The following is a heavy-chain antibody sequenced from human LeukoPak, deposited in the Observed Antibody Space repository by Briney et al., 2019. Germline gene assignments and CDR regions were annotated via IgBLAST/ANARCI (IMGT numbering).Heavy chain of an antibody. V-gene: IGHV3-33*01. D-gene: IGHD6-13*01. Sequence: GGSLRLSCAASGFTFSSYGMHWVRQAPGKGLEWVAVIWYDGSNKYYADSVKGRFTISRDNSKNTLYLQMNSLRAEDTAVYYCARAGGIAAAGWDTGGYYYYMDVWGKGTTVTVSS. CDR2: IWYDGSNK. CDR3: ARAGGIAAAGWDTGGYYYYMDV. CDR1: GFTFSSYG. J-gene: IGHJ6*03.